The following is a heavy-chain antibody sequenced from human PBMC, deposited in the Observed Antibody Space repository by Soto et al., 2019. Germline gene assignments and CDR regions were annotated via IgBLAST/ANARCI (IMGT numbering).Heavy chain of an antibody. J-gene: IGHJ6*03. CDR3: ARVEGVCCYYYYYMDV. CDR2: INSDGSST. V-gene: IGHV3-74*01. Sequence: GGSLRLSCAASGFTFSSYWMHWVRQAPGKGLVWVSRINSDGSSTSYADSVKGRFTISRDNAKNTLYLQMNSLRAEDTAVYYCARVEGVCCYYYYYMDVWGKGTTVTVSS. D-gene: IGHD2-8*01. CDR1: GFTFSSYW.